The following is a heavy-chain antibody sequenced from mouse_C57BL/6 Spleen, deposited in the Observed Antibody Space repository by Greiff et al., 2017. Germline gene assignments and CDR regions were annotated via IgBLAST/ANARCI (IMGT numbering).Heavy chain of an antibody. CDR2: IYPGSGNT. V-gene: IGHV1-76*01. CDR3: ARSVYYDYDGTWFAY. Sequence: VQLQQSGAELVRPGASVKLSCKASGYTFTDYYINWVKQRPGQGLEWIARIYPGSGNTYYNEKFKGKATLTAEKSSSTAYMQLSSLTSEDSAVYFCARSVYYDYDGTWFAYWGQGTLVTVSA. J-gene: IGHJ3*01. CDR1: GYTFTDYY. D-gene: IGHD2-4*01.